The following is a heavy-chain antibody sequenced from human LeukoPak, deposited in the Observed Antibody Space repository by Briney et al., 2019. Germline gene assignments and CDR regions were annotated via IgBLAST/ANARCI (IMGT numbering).Heavy chain of an antibody. CDR1: GGSISSSSYY. D-gene: IGHD3-9*01. V-gene: IGHV4-39*01. CDR3: ARHPRYFDWLSYTANWFDP. Sequence: SETLSLTCTVSGGSISSSSYYWGWIRQPPGKGLEWIGSIYYSGSTYYNPSLKSRVTISVDTSKNQFSLKLSSVTAADTAVYYCARHPRYFDWLSYTANWFDPWGQGTLVTVSS. J-gene: IGHJ5*02. CDR2: IYYSGST.